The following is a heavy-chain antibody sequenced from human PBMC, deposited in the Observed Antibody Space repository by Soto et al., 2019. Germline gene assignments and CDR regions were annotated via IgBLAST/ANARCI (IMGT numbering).Heavy chain of an antibody. Sequence: GGSLRLSCAASGFTFSSYWMSWVRQAPGKGLEWVANIRQDGSEKYYVDSVKGRFTISRDNAKNSLYLQMNSLRAEDTAVYYCARDRDCSSTSCYHPRYYYYGMDVWGQGTTVTVSS. CDR1: GFTFSSYW. D-gene: IGHD2-2*01. V-gene: IGHV3-7*01. CDR2: IRQDGSEK. J-gene: IGHJ6*02. CDR3: ARDRDCSSTSCYHPRYYYYGMDV.